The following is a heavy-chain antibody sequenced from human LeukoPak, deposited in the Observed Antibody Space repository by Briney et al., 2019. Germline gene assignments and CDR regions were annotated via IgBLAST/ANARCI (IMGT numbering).Heavy chain of an antibody. CDR1: GFTFSSYG. D-gene: IGHD1-26*01. V-gene: IGHV3-30*02. J-gene: IGHJ4*02. Sequence: GGSLRLSCAASGFTFSSYGMHWVRQAPGKGLEWVAFIRYDGSNKYYADSVKGRFTISRDNSKNTLYLQMNSLRAEDTAVYYCARHHARSGSYYGYWGQGTLVTVSS. CDR3: ARHHARSGSYYGY. CDR2: IRYDGSNK.